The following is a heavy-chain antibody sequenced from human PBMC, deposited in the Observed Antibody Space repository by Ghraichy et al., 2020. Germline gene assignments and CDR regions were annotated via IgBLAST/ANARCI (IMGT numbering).Heavy chain of an antibody. J-gene: IGHJ4*02. V-gene: IGHV4-39*01. CDR1: GGSISSSSYY. CDR2: IYYSGST. Sequence: ESLNISCTVSGGSISSSSYYWGWIRQPPGKGLEWIGSIYYSGSTYYNPSLKSRVTISVDTSKNQFSLKLSSVTAADTAVYYCAVDSSGYYHHFDYWGQGTLVTVSS. CDR3: AVDSSGYYHHFDY. D-gene: IGHD3-22*01.